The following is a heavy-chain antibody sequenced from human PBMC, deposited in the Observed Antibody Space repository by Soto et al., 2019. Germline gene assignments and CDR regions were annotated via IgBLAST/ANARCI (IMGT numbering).Heavy chain of an antibody. Sequence: SETLSLTCTVSGGSINNYFWNWIRQPPGKGLEWIGHIYYSGSTYYNPSLKSRVTISLDMSKNQFSLKLTSVSAADTAVYYCARGYDYDSGGYLFDYWGQGTLVTVSS. CDR1: GGSINNYF. J-gene: IGHJ4*02. CDR3: ARGYDYDSGGYLFDY. D-gene: IGHD3-22*01. V-gene: IGHV4-59*12. CDR2: IYYSGST.